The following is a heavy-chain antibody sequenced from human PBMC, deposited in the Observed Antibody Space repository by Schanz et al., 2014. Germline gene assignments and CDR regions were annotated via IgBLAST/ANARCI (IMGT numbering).Heavy chain of an antibody. D-gene: IGHD1-26*01. CDR2: IIPILGVA. CDR1: GYTFTTYY. J-gene: IGHJ4*02. Sequence: QVQLVQSGAEVKKPGASVKVYCKASGYTFTTYYLHWVRQAPGQGLEWMGRIIPILGVANYAQRFQGRVTITADKSTNTAYMELSSLRSDDSAVYYCARGGATGYFDYWGQGTLVTVSS. V-gene: IGHV1-69*09. CDR3: ARGGATGYFDY.